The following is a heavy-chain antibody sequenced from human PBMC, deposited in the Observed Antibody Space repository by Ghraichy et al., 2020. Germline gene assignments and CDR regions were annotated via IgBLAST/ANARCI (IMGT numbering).Heavy chain of an antibody. CDR2: IWNDGSYK. CDR1: GFTFSGHG. V-gene: IGHV3-33*01. J-gene: IGHJ3*02. CDR3: ARSSYGDYKGHDAFDI. D-gene: IGHD4-17*01. Sequence: GGSLRLSCVASGFTFSGHGYHWVRQAPGKGLEWVAVIWNDGSYKYYADSVKGRFTISRDNSKNTVDLQMNSLRAEDTAIYYCARSSYGDYKGHDAFDIWGQGTLVTVSS.